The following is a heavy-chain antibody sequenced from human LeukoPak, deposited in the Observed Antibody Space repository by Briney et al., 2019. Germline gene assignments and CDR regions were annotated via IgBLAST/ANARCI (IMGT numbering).Heavy chain of an antibody. J-gene: IGHJ6*03. V-gene: IGHV4-61*02. CDR1: GGSISSGSHY. Sequence: SQTLSLTCTVSGGSISSGSHYWTWIRQPAGKGLEWIGRIYTSGSTNYNPSLKSRVTISVDTSKNQFSLKLSSVTAADTAVYYCARIVGPRTVAYYYYYMDVWGKGTTVTVSS. CDR3: ARIVGPRTVAYYYYYMDV. D-gene: IGHD4-23*01. CDR2: IYTSGST.